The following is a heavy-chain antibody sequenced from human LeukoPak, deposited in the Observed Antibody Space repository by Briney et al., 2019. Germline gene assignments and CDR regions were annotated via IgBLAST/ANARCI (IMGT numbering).Heavy chain of an antibody. CDR3: AGGLTRWLHTTYYFDY. D-gene: IGHD5-24*01. J-gene: IGHJ4*02. CDR1: GSTLTELS. Sequence: SVKVSCKVSGSTLTELSMHWVRQAPGKGLEWMGGIIPIFGTANYAQKFQGRVTITADESTSTAYMELSSLRSEDTAVYYCAGGLTRWLHTTYYFDYWGQGTLVTVSS. CDR2: IIPIFGTA. V-gene: IGHV1-69*13.